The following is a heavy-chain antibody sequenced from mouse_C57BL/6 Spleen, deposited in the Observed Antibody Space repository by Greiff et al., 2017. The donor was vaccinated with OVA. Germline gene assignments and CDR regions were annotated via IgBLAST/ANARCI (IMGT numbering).Heavy chain of an antibody. CDR1: GYSITSGYY. V-gene: IGHV3-6*01. CDR2: ISYDGSN. CDR3: ASIYDGYSFYFDY. D-gene: IGHD2-3*01. J-gene: IGHJ2*01. Sequence: DVKLQESGPGLVKPSQSLSLTCSVTGYSITSGYYWNWIRQFPGNKLEWMGYISYDGSNNYNPSLKNRISITRDTSKNQFFLKLNSVTTEDTATYYCASIYDGYSFYFDYWGQGTTLTVSS.